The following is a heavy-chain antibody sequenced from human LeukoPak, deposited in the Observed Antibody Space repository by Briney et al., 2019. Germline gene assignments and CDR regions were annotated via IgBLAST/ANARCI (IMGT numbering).Heavy chain of an antibody. V-gene: IGHV1-8*03. CDR2: MNPNSGNT. Sequence: ASVKVSCKASGYTFTSYDINWVRQATGQGLEWMGWMNPNSGNTGYAQKFQGRVTITRNTSISTAYMELSSLRSEDTAVYYCARAVRYCSSTSCYTWVSYYFDYWGQGTLVTVSS. J-gene: IGHJ4*02. CDR3: ARAVRYCSSTSCYTWVSYYFDY. CDR1: GYTFTSYD. D-gene: IGHD2-2*02.